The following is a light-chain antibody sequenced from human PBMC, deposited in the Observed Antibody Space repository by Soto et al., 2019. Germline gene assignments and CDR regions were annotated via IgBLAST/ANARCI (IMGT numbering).Light chain of an antibody. J-gene: IGLJ1*01. CDR1: TSDFNY. V-gene: IGLV2-11*01. Sequence: QSALTQPRSVSGSPGQSVTISCTGTTSDFNYVSWYHHHPGKAPKLMIYDVTKRPSGVPDRFSGSRSGNTASLTISGLQAEDEADYYCCSYSGSDTSPLVFGTGTKLTVL. CDR2: DVT. CDR3: CSYSGSDTSPLV.